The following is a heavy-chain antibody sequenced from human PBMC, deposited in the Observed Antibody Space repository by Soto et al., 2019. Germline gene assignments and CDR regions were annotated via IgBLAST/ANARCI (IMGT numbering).Heavy chain of an antibody. CDR2: ITSGSSYV. V-gene: IGHV3-21*04. Sequence: GGSLRLSCAASGFTFSAYNMNWVRQAPGKGLEWVSSITSGSSYVYYADSVKGRFTISRDNAKNSLYLQMNSLRAEDTAVYYCARRGSGSYYDYWGQGTLVTVSS. D-gene: IGHD1-26*01. CDR1: GFTFSAYN. J-gene: IGHJ4*02. CDR3: ARRGSGSYYDY.